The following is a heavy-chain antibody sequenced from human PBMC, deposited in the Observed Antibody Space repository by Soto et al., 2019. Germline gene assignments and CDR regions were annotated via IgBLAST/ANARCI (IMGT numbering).Heavy chain of an antibody. J-gene: IGHJ4*02. V-gene: IGHV1-18*01. D-gene: IGHD6-6*01. Sequence: QVHLVQSGAEVKKPGASVKVSCKASGYTFTSYGITWVRQAPGQGLEWMGWISAHNGNTDYAQKLQGRVIETRATSTSTAYTEMRRMRSDDTAVYYCARGRDGDYWGQGALVTVSS. CDR1: GYTFTSYG. CDR3: ARGRDGDY. CDR2: ISAHNGNT.